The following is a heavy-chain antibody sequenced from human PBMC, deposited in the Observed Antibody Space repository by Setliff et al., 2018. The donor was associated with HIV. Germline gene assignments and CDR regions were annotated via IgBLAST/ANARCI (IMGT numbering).Heavy chain of an antibody. CDR1: GFTFTKSA. D-gene: IGHD6-13*01. V-gene: IGHV3-7*01. Sequence: GGSLRLSCTVSGFTFTKSAMNWVRQAPGRGLEWVANIKQDGSDMHYIESVKGRFTIFRDNAKNSVFLQMNSLRAEDTGVYYCATQTGFYNSHWYDYWGQGTMVTVSS. CDR3: ATQTGFYNSHWYDY. J-gene: IGHJ4*02. CDR2: IKQDGSDM.